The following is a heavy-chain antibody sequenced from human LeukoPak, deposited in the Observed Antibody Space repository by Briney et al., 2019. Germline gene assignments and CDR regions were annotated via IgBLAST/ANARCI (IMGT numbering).Heavy chain of an antibody. J-gene: IGHJ4*02. CDR2: IIPIFGTA. CDR3: AGGGRIAAGDPLDY. Sequence: SVKVSCKASGGTFSSYAISWVRQAPGQGREGMGRIIPIFGTANYEQKFQGRVTITTDESTSTAYMELSSLRSEDTAVYYCAGGGRIAAGDPLDYWGQGTLVTVSS. D-gene: IGHD6-13*01. V-gene: IGHV1-69*05. CDR1: GGTFSSYA.